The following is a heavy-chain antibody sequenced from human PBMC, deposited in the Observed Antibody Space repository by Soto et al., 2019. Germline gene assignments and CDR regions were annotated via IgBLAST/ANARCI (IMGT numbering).Heavy chain of an antibody. CDR2: IIPMFGTA. CDR3: ATGPFRFLEGTQSYHWFDP. J-gene: IGHJ5*02. V-gene: IGHV1-69*12. CDR1: GGTFSSYA. D-gene: IGHD3-3*01. Sequence: QVQLVQSGTEVKRPGSSVNVSCKASGGTFSSYAVSWVRQAPGQGLEWMGGIIPMFGTANYAPNFQDRVTITADASTSTAYMDLSRLRSEDTAVYYCATGPFRFLEGTQSYHWFDPWGQGTLVIVTS.